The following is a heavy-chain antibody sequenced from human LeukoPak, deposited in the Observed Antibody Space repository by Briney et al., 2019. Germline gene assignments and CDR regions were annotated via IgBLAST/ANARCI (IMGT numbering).Heavy chain of an antibody. CDR2: IYYSGST. D-gene: IGHD6-13*01. Sequence: SETLSLTCTVSGGSISSYYWSWIRQPPGKGLEWIGYIYYSGSTNYNPSLKSRVTISVDTSKNQFSLKLSSVTAADTAVYYCARGNFGSTTVIDYWGQGTLVTVSS. CDR1: GGSISSYY. J-gene: IGHJ4*02. V-gene: IGHV4-59*12. CDR3: ARGNFGSTTVIDY.